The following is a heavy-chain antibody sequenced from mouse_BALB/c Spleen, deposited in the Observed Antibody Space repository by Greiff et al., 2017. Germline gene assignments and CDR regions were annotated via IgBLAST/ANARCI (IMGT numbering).Heavy chain of an antibody. Sequence: DVKLQESGPGLVKPSQSLSLTCTVTGYSITSYYAWYWIRQFPGNQLEWMGYISYSGSTSYNPSLKSRISITRDTSKNKFFLQLNSVTTEDTATYEGERREVRGGVAMDDWGKGTTVTVAS. V-gene: IGHV3-2*02. CDR3: ERREVRGGVAMDD. CDR2: ISYSGST. D-gene: IGHD2-14*01. J-gene: IGHJ4*01. CDR1: GYSITSYYA.